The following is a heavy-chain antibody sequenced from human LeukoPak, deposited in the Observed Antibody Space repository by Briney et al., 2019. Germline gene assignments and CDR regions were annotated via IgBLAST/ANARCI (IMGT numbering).Heavy chain of an antibody. V-gene: IGHV4-31*03. CDR1: GGSISSGGHF. CDR2: IYYSGST. J-gene: IGHJ4*02. Sequence: SETLSLTCTISGGSISSGGHFWSWIRQHPGKGLEWIGYIYYSGSTYYNPSLKSRVTISIDTSENQFSLKLSSVTAADTAVYYCARHDSSGQFDYWGQGTLVTVSS. CDR3: ARHDSSGQFDY. D-gene: IGHD3-22*01.